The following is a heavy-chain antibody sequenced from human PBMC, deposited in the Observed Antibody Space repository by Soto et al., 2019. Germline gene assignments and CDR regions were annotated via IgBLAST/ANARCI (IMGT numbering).Heavy chain of an antibody. CDR1: GGSISSGDYY. Sequence: PSETLSLTCTVSGGSISSGDYYWSWIRQPPGKGLEWIGYIYYSGSTYYNPSLKSRVTISVDTSKNQFSLKLSSVTAADTAVYYCARAVGGYCSSTSCYGRYYYYYYGMEVWGQGTTVTVSS. D-gene: IGHD2-2*01. J-gene: IGHJ6*02. V-gene: IGHV4-30-4*01. CDR2: IYYSGST. CDR3: ARAVGGYCSSTSCYGRYYYYYYGMEV.